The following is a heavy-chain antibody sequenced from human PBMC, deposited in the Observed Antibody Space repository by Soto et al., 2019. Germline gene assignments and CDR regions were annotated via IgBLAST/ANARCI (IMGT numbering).Heavy chain of an antibody. CDR1: GYTFTSYD. CDR2: MNPNSGNT. V-gene: IGHV1-8*01. CDR3: AGVGVTYYYYGMDV. J-gene: IGHJ6*02. D-gene: IGHD1-26*01. Sequence: ASVKVSCKASGYTFTSYDINWVRQATGQGLEWMGWMNPNSGNTGYAQKFQGRVTMTRNTSISTAYMELSSLRSEDTAVYYCAGVGVTYYYYGMDVWGQGTTVTVSS.